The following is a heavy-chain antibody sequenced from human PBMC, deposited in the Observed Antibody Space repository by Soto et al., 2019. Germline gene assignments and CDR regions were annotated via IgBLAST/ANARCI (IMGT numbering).Heavy chain of an antibody. CDR2: IIPVFGKA. CDR3: AITRRGRSSSPFDY. V-gene: IGHV1-69*01. J-gene: IGHJ4*02. D-gene: IGHD6-13*01. CDR1: GRTFSSYA. Sequence: QVQLVQSGAEVKKPGSSVKVSCKASGRTFSSYAISWVRQAPGQGLEWMGGIIPVFGKANYAQKFQRRVTITADESTSTAYMELSSLRSEDTAVYYWAITRRGRSSSPFDYWGQGTLVTVSS.